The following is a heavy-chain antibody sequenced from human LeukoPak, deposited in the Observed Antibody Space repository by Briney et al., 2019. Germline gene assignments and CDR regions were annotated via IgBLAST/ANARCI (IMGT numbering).Heavy chain of an antibody. CDR1: GYTLTELS. CDR3: ATGSIVVVPTEYYYMDV. D-gene: IGHD2-2*01. V-gene: IGHV1-24*01. Sequence: ASVKVSCKVSGYTLTELSMHWVRQAPGKGLEWMGGFGPEDGETIYAQKFQGRVTMTEDTSTDTAYMELSSLRSEDTAVYYCATGSIVVVPTEYYYMDVWGKGTTVTVSS. CDR2: FGPEDGET. J-gene: IGHJ6*03.